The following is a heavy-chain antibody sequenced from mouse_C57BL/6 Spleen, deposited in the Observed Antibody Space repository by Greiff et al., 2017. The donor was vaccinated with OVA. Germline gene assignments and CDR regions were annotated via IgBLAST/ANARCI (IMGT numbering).Heavy chain of an antibody. V-gene: IGHV1-26*01. J-gene: IGHJ2*01. CDR3: ARSVDSLDY. CDR1: GYTFTDYY. CDR2: INPNNGGT. Sequence: VQLQQSGPELVKPGASVKISCKASGYTFTDYYMNWVKQSHGKSLEWIGDINPNNGGTSYNQKFKGKATLTVDKSSSTAYMELRSLTSEDSAVYYCARSVDSLDYWGQGTTLTVSS. D-gene: IGHD3-2*01.